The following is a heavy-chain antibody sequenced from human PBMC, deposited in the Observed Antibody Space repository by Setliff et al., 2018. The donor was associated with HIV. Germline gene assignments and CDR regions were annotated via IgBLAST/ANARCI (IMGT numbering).Heavy chain of an antibody. V-gene: IGHV3-23*01. D-gene: IGHD6-19*01. Sequence: ETLSLTCTVSGYSISSGYYWGWIRQPPGKGLEWVSAITGGGGNQYYADSVKGRFTISRDNSKNTLYLQLNSLRAEDTAVYFCAKRISGWYYSDCWGQGTLVTVSS. CDR1: GYSISSGYY. CDR2: ITGGGGNQ. CDR3: AKRISGWYYSDC. J-gene: IGHJ4*02.